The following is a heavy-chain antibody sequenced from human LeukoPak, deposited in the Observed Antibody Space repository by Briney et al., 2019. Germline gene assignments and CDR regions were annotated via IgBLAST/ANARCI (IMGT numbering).Heavy chain of an antibody. D-gene: IGHD3-10*01. V-gene: IGHV3-74*01. CDR2: ISNDGRST. Sequence: QPRGSLRLSCAASGVRFNSYWMHWVRQAPGSGLVWVSRISNDGRSTSFADSVKGRFTISRDNAKNTLYLQMNSLSAEDTAVYYCTRGREGNYGLFDSWGQGTLVTVSS. CDR1: GVRFNSYW. J-gene: IGHJ4*02. CDR3: TRGREGNYGLFDS.